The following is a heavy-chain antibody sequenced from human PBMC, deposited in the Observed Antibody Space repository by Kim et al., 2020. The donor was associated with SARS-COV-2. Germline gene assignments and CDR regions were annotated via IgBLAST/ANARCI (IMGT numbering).Heavy chain of an antibody. V-gene: IGHV4-39*01. J-gene: IGHJ4*02. Sequence: YDPSLKRRVTISVDTSKDQFSLKLSSVTAADTAVYYCARPRGYSYGVLDYWGQGTLVTVSS. CDR3: ARPRGYSYGVLDY. D-gene: IGHD5-18*01.